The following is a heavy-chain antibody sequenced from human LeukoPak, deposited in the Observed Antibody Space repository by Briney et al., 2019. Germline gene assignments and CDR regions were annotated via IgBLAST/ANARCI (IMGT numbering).Heavy chain of an antibody. V-gene: IGHV1-46*01. J-gene: IGHJ4*02. CDR3: ARDLVAAGGPNGPFDY. CDR1: GYTFTNYA. Sequence: GASVKVSCKASGYTFTNYAMNWVRQAPGQGPEWMGVINPSGYRTTYAQKFQGRVTMTRDMSTSTVYMEVMSLRPDDTAVYYCARDLVAAGGPNGPFDYWGQGTLVTVSS. CDR2: INPSGYRT. D-gene: IGHD6-13*01.